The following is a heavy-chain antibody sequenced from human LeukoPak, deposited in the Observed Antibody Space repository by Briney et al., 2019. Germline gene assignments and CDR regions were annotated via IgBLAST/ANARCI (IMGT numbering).Heavy chain of an antibody. CDR1: GFTFSSYW. V-gene: IGHV3-7*01. D-gene: IGHD2-2*01. Sequence: GGSLRLSCAASGFTFSSYWMSWVRQAPGKGLEWVANIKQDGSEKYYVDSVEGRFTISRDNAKNSLYLQMNSLRAEDTAVYYCARDDCSSISCYHNWFDPWGQGTLVTVSS. CDR3: ARDDCSSISCYHNWFDP. CDR2: IKQDGSEK. J-gene: IGHJ5*02.